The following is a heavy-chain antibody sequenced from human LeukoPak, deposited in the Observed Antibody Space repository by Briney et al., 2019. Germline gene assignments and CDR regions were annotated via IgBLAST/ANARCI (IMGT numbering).Heavy chain of an antibody. CDR3: AKFPGGSSDY. D-gene: IGHD1-26*01. CDR2: ISWNSGSI. Sequence: GGSLRLSCAASGFTFDDYAMHWVRQAPGKGLEWVSGISWNSGSIGYADSVKGRFTISRDNAKNSLYLQMNSLRAEDTALYYCAKFPGGSSDYWGQGTLVTVSS. CDR1: GFTFDDYA. V-gene: IGHV3-9*01. J-gene: IGHJ4*02.